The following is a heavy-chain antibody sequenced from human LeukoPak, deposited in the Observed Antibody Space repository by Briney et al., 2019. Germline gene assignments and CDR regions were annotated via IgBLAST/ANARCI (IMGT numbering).Heavy chain of an antibody. D-gene: IGHD4-11*01. CDR2: ICSRSSTI. CDR1: GFIFSSYS. CDR3: ARESPVTTLPYYYYYYMDV. Sequence: GGSLRLSCAASGFIFSSYSVNWVREAPGKGLEWGSYICSRSSTIYYADSVKGRFTISRDNAKNSLYLQMNSLRAEDTAVYYCARESPVTTLPYYYYYYMDVWGKGTTVTVSS. V-gene: IGHV3-48*01. J-gene: IGHJ6*03.